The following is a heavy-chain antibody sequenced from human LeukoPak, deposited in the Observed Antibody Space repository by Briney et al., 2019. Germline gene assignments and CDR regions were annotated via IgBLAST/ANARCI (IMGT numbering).Heavy chain of an antibody. CDR1: GDSISNYY. V-gene: IGHV4-4*08. Sequence: SETLSLTCTVSGDSISNYYWSWIRQSPGTGLEWIGYIYSGGSTNYNPSLKSRLTISVDTSKNQFSLKLSSVTAADTAVYYCARDGYCSSTSCYDAFDIWGQGTMVTVSS. CDR3: ARDGYCSSTSCYDAFDI. D-gene: IGHD2-2*01. J-gene: IGHJ3*02. CDR2: IYSGGST.